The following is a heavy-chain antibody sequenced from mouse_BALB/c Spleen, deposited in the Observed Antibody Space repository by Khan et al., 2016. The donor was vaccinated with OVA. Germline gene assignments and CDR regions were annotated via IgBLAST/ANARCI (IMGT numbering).Heavy chain of an antibody. CDR3: AREGLRGVAMDY. CDR1: GYTFTSYD. J-gene: IGHJ4*01. Sequence: QVQLKQSGPELVKPGALVKISCKASGYTFTSYDINWVMQRPGQGLEWIGWIYPGDDSTKYNEKFKDKATLTADKSSSTAYMQLRSLTSDNSAVYSRAREGLRGVAMDYWGQGTSVTVSS. D-gene: IGHD2-4*01. V-gene: IGHV1S56*01. CDR2: IYPGDDST.